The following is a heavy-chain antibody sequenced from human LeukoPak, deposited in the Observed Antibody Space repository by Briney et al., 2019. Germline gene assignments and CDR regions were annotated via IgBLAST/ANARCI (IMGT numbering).Heavy chain of an antibody. V-gene: IGHV1-2*02. D-gene: IGHD3-22*01. CDR3: ARTPITMIVENY. CDR1: GYTFTGYY. CDR2: INPNSGGT. Sequence: ASVKVSCKASGYTFTGYYIHWVRQAPGQGLEWMGWINPNSGGTNYAQKFQGRVTMTRDTSISTAYMELSRLRSDDTAVYYCARTPITMIVENYWGQGTLVTVSS. J-gene: IGHJ4*02.